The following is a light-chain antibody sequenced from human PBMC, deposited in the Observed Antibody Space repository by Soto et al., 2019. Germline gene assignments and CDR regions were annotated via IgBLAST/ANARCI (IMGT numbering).Light chain of an antibody. CDR1: QSVSY. CDR3: QHYNNWPIT. Sequence: EIVLTQSPGTLSLSPGESATLSCRASQSVSYLAWYQQKPGQAPRLLIYGTSTRATGVPARFSGSGSGTDFTLTISSLQAADFAVYHCQHYNNWPITFGQGTRLEIK. CDR2: GTS. J-gene: IGKJ5*01. V-gene: IGKV3-15*01.